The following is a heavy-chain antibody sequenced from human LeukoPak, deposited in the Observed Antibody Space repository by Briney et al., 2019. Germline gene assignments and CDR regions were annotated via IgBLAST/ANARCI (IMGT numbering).Heavy chain of an antibody. J-gene: IGHJ6*02. CDR3: ATSYGDYRDYYYYGMDV. V-gene: IGHV5-51*01. CDR1: GYSFTSYW. Sequence: GESLKISCKGSGYSFTSYWIGWVRQMPGKGLEWMGIIYPGDSDTRYSPSFQGQVTISADKSISTAYLQWSSLKASDTAMYYCATSYGDYRDYYYYGMDVWGQGTTVTVSS. D-gene: IGHD4-17*01. CDR2: IYPGDSDT.